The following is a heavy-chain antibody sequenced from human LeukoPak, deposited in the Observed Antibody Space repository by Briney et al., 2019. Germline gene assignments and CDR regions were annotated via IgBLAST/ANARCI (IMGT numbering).Heavy chain of an antibody. CDR1: GYTFTGYY. CDR2: INPNSGGT. V-gene: IGHV1-2*02. D-gene: IGHD6-6*01. J-gene: IGHJ4*02. CDR3: AREGQGIRDSNSSGVYFDY. Sequence: ASVKVSCKASGYTFTGYYMHWVRQAPGQGLEWMGWINPNSGGTNYAQKFQGRVTMTGDTSISTAYMELSRLRSDDTAVYYCAREGQGIRDSNSSGVYFDYWGQGTLVTVSS.